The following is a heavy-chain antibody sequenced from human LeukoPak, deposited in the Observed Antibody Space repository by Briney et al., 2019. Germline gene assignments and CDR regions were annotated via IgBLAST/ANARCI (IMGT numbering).Heavy chain of an antibody. Sequence: ASVKVSCKASGYSFTGYYIHWVRQAPGQGLEWMGWINPNSGGTNFAQKFQGRVTMTREMSISTAYMELSSLRSEDTAVYYCVRDYDISGPQKNFFDYWGQGTLVTVSS. CDR1: GYSFTGYY. CDR2: INPNSGGT. J-gene: IGHJ4*02. V-gene: IGHV1-2*02. CDR3: VRDYDISGPQKNFFDY. D-gene: IGHD3-22*01.